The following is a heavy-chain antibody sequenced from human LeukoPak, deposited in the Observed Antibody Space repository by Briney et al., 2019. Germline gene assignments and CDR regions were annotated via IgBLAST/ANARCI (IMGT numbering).Heavy chain of an antibody. CDR1: GFTFSSYG. Sequence: GGSLRLSCAASGFTFSSYGMHWVRQAPGKGVEGVAVIWYDGSNKYYADSVKGRFTISRDNSKNTLYLQMNSLRAEDTAVYYCARDTMTMVVTGCDYWGQGTLVTVSS. CDR3: ARDTMTMVVTGCDY. V-gene: IGHV3-33*01. D-gene: IGHD4-23*01. CDR2: IWYDGSNK. J-gene: IGHJ4*02.